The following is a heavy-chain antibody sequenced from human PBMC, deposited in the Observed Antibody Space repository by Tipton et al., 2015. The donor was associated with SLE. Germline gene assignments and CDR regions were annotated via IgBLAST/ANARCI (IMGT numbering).Heavy chain of an antibody. J-gene: IGHJ5*02. CDR1: GFTFKDYG. CDR2: IWYDGTHK. CDR3: ARDYSSSRGNWLDP. D-gene: IGHD6-13*01. Sequence: SLRLSCAASGFTFKDYGMHWVRQAPGKGLEWVARIWYDGTHKDYADSVKGRFTISRDNSKNTLSLQISSLRVEDTAVYFCARDYSSSRGNWLDPWGQGTLVTVSS. V-gene: IGHV3-33*01.